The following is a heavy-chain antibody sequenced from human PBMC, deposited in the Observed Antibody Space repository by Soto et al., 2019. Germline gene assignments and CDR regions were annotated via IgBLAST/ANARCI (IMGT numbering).Heavy chain of an antibody. J-gene: IGHJ4*01. V-gene: IGHV4-39*01. Sequence: PSEILSLTRTACVGIIRITGYYWAWISQHPGKGLEWIGSIYYSGSTYYNPSLKSRVTIAVDTSKNQFSLKLSSVTAADTAVYYCARHPYSSSWRLMWYSDYWGHGTLVTGFS. CDR1: VGIIRITGYY. CDR2: IYYSGST. D-gene: IGHD6-13*01. CDR3: ARHPYSSSWRLMWYSDY.